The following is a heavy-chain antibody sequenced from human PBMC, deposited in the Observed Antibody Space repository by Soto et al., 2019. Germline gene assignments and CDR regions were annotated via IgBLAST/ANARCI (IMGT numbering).Heavy chain of an antibody. J-gene: IGHJ4*02. CDR1: GYTFTSYG. CDR3: ARDTRILYLKPDSIDY. CDR2: ISAYNGNT. Sequence: GASVKVSCKASGYTFTSYGISWVRQAPGQGLEWMGWISAYNGNTNYAQKLQGRVTMTTDTSTSTAYMELRSLRSDDTAVYYCARDTRILYLKPDSIDYWGQGTLVTVSS. D-gene: IGHD2-8*01. V-gene: IGHV1-18*01.